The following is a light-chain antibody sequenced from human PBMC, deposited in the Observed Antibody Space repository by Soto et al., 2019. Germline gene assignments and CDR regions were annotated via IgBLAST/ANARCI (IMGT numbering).Light chain of an antibody. Sequence: DIQMTQSPSTLYASVGDRVTITCRASQSISDWLAWYQQISGKAPKLLIDKASSLQSGVPTRFSGSGSGTAFTLPISSLQPDDFATYYCQQYNRFPYTFGQGTKLEIK. CDR2: KAS. V-gene: IGKV1-5*03. CDR3: QQYNRFPYT. J-gene: IGKJ2*01. CDR1: QSISDW.